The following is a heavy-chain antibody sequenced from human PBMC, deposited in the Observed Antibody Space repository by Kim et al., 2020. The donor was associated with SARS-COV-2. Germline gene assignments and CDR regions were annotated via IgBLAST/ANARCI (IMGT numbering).Heavy chain of an antibody. CDR3: ARGLDTTSSRGLFDY. CDR1: GFTFSNYA. J-gene: IGHJ4*02. D-gene: IGHD1-1*01. Sequence: GGSLRLSCAASGFTFSNYAMSWVRQAPGKGLEWVSSISGSGDRTQSADPVKGRFTISRDNSKKTLYLQMNSLRVEDTAVYYCARGLDTTSSRGLFDYWGQGTLVTVSS. CDR2: ISGSGDRT. V-gene: IGHV3-23*01.